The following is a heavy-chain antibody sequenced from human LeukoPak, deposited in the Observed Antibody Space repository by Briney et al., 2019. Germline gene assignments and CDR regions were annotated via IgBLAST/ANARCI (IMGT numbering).Heavy chain of an antibody. CDR1: GFTFSSYA. V-gene: IGHV3-66*01. CDR3: ARAPYDFWSGGTDAFDI. Sequence: GGSLRLSCAASGFTFSSYAMHWVRQAPGKGLEWVSVIYSGGSTYYADSVKGRFTISRDNSKNTLYLQMNSLRAEDTAVYYCARAPYDFWSGGTDAFDIWGQGTMVTVSS. J-gene: IGHJ3*02. CDR2: IYSGGST. D-gene: IGHD3-3*01.